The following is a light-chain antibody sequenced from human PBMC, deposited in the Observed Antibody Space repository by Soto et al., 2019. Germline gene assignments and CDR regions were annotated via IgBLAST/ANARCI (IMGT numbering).Light chain of an antibody. Sequence: EIVMTQCPATLSVSPGERATLSCRASQSMSNNLAWYQQKPGQAPRLLIYGASTRYTGIPDRFSGSGSGTEFTLTISSLQSEDFAIYYCQQYHNWPPFTFGQGTRLEIK. CDR2: GAS. J-gene: IGKJ5*01. V-gene: IGKV3-15*01. CDR3: QQYHNWPPFT. CDR1: QSMSNN.